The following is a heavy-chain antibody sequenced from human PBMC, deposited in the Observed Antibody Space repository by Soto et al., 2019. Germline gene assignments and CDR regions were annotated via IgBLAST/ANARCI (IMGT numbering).Heavy chain of an antibody. V-gene: IGHV4-34*01. CDR1: DGSFSGYQ. CDR2: INDSGNI. Sequence: QVQLQQWGAGLLKPSETLSLTCAVYDGSFSGYQWTWIRQTPGKGLGWIGEINDSGNINYNPSRKGRVTILLDTPKKQISLRLSSVTAADSAVYYCARGLILWFGELSRRGGYYYYMDVWGKGTTVTVSS. D-gene: IGHD3-10*01. CDR3: ARGLILWFGELSRRGGYYYYMDV. J-gene: IGHJ6*03.